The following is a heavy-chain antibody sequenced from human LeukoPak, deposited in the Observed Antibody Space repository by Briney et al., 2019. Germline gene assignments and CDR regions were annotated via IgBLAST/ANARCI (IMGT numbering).Heavy chain of an antibody. CDR3: ARSENVATATGWFDP. Sequence: SETLSLTCTVSGASISSYYWSWIRQSPGKGLEWIGYIYNSGSTNYNPSFNSRVNIAVDTSKNQFSLKLTSLTAADTAVYYCARSENVATATGWFDPWGQGTLVTVSS. CDR2: IYNSGST. D-gene: IGHD1-26*01. J-gene: IGHJ5*02. V-gene: IGHV4-59*01. CDR1: GASISSYY.